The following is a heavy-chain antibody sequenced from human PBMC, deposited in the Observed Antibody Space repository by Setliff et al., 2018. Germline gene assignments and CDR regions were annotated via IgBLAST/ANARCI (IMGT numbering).Heavy chain of an antibody. CDR1: GGSLSGFH. CDR2: IYHSGTT. J-gene: IGHJ6*03. D-gene: IGHD3-3*01. CDR3: TRMTGFQYIDV. V-gene: IGHV4-34*01. Sequence: SETLSLTCAVYGGSLSGFHWTWIRQPPRKGLEWIGEIYHSGTTNYNPSLKSRVTMSVDKSRNQFSLRLTSVTAADTAIYYCTRMTGFQYIDVWGKGTTVTVSS.